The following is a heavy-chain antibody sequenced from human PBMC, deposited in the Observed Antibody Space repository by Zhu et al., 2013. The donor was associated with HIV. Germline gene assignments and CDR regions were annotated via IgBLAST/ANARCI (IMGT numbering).Heavy chain of an antibody. CDR3: AREGVLRVATVVTFNYYYMDV. D-gene: IGHD4-17*01. CDR2: FNPKNFDR. V-gene: IGHV1-2*02. J-gene: IGHJ6*03. CDR1: GYTFTDYY. Sequence: QVHLVQSGAEVKKPGASVKVSCEASGYTFTDYYIHWVRQAPGQGLEWMGWFNPKNFDRKYAQMFSGRVTLSGDTSISTVYMDLNFLTSDDTAVYYCAREGVLRVATVVTFNYYYMDVWGKGTTVTVSS.